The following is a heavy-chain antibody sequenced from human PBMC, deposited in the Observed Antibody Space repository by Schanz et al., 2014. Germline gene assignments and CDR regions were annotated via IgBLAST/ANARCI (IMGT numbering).Heavy chain of an antibody. CDR3: AEDFDDRRGERAGCCLGDCMDV. CDR2: ISSGSSYA. CDR1: GFTFRDYY. Sequence: QVQLVESGGGLVKPGGSLRLSCAASGFTFRDYYMSWIRQAPGKGLEWVSDISSGSSYANYVDSVKGRFNISRDNAKNSLYLEMNSLRAEDTTVYYCAEDFDDRRGERAGCCLGDCMDVWGQGTTVTVSS. D-gene: IGHD3-16*01. J-gene: IGHJ6*02. V-gene: IGHV3-11*05.